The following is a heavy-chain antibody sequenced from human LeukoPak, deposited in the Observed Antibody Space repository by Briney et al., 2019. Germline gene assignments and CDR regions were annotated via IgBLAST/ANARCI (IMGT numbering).Heavy chain of an antibody. J-gene: IGHJ4*02. CDR3: ARVYYYDSSVFPFDY. CDR1: GYTFTSYG. CDR2: ISAYNGNT. D-gene: IGHD3-22*01. Sequence: WASVNVSCKASGYTFTSYGISWVRQAPGQGLEWMGWISAYNGNTNYAQKLQGRVTMTTDTSTSTAYMELRSLRSDDTAVYYCARVYYYDSSVFPFDYWGQGTLVTVSS. V-gene: IGHV1-18*01.